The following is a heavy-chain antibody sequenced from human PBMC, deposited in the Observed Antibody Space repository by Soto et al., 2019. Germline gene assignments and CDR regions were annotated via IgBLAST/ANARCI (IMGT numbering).Heavy chain of an antibody. J-gene: IGHJ4*02. Sequence: EVQLVESGGGLVQPGGSLRLSCAASGFTFSSYAMHWVRQAPGKGLEYVSAISSNGGSTYYANSVKGRFTISRDNSKNTLYLQMGSLRAEDMAVYYCARGRGIAAAGRSYYFDYWGQGTLVTVSS. D-gene: IGHD6-13*01. CDR2: ISSNGGST. CDR1: GFTFSSYA. V-gene: IGHV3-64*01. CDR3: ARGRGIAAAGRSYYFDY.